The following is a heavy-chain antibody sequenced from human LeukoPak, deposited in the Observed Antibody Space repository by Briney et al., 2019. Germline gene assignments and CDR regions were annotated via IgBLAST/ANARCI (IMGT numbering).Heavy chain of an antibody. CDR1: GGSIINRSYY. D-gene: IGHD1-1*01. CDR3: VARNGDYSYMDV. V-gene: IGHV4-39*01. J-gene: IGHJ6*03. Sequence: SETLSLTCTVSGGSIINRSYYWDWIRQPPGKGLEWVGSIYYSGTTYYNPSLKSRVTISVDASKNQFSLKLSSVTAADTAVYYCVARNGDYSYMDVWGKGTTVTVSS. CDR2: IYYSGTT.